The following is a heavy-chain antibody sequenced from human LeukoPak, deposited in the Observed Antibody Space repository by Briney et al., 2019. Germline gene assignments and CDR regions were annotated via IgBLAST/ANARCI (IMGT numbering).Heavy chain of an antibody. CDR3: ARGVVGVSAY. V-gene: IGHV3-48*02. Sequence: PGGSLRLSCAASGFTFSSYSMNWVRQARGRGLEWVSYISTSSSTIYYADSVKGRFTISRDNAKNSLYLQMNSLRDEDTAVYYCARGVVGVSAYWGQGTLVTVSS. CDR2: ISTSSSTI. D-gene: IGHD1-26*01. J-gene: IGHJ4*02. CDR1: GFTFSSYS.